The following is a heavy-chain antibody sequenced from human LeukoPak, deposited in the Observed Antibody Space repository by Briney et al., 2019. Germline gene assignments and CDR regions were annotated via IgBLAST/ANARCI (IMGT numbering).Heavy chain of an antibody. Sequence: ASVKVSCKASGGTFSSYAISWVRQAPGQGLEWMGGIIPIFGTANYAQKFQGRVTITADESTSTAYMELSSLRSEDTAVYYCARDGYMSNYYDSSGYYFPLDYWGQGTLVTVSS. CDR3: ARDGYMSNYYDSSGYYFPLDY. CDR2: IIPIFGTA. D-gene: IGHD3-22*01. V-gene: IGHV1-69*13. J-gene: IGHJ4*02. CDR1: GGTFSSYA.